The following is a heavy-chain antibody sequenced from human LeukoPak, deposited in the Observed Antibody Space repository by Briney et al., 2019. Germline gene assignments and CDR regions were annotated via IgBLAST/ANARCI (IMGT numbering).Heavy chain of an antibody. CDR1: GYSFTSYG. J-gene: IGHJ4*02. V-gene: IGHV1-46*01. D-gene: IGHD6-13*01. Sequence: GASVKVSCKASGYSFTSYGITWVRQAPGQGLEWMGIINPSGGSTSYAQKFQGRVTMTRDTSTSTVYMELSSLRSEDTAVYYCAGVGVGSSRVYYFDYWGQGTLVTVSS. CDR2: INPSGGST. CDR3: AGVGVGSSRVYYFDY.